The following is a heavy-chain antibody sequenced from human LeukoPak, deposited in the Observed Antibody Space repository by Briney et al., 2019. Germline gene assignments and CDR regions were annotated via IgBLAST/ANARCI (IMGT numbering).Heavy chain of an antibody. V-gene: IGHV1-69*05. CDR2: IIPIFGTA. D-gene: IGHD5-18*01. J-gene: IGHJ4*02. CDR1: GGTFSSYA. CDR3: ARERRYSYGWYYFDY. Sequence: ASVKVSCKASGGTFSSYAISWVRQAPGQGLEWMGGIIPIFGTANYAQKFQGRVTITTDESTSTAYMELSSLRSEDTAVYYCARERRYSYGWYYFDYWGQGTLVTVSS.